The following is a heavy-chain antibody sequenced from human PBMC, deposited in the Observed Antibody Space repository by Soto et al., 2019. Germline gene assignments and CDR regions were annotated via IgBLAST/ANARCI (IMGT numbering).Heavy chain of an antibody. D-gene: IGHD3-22*01. V-gene: IGHV3-15*01. J-gene: IGHJ4*02. CDR2: IKSKTDGVTT. CDR3: TTGEGYYDSSGLPAFVY. Sequence: GGSLSLSCAASGFTFSNAWMRWGRQAPGKGLEWVGSIKSKTDGVTTEYTAPVKGRFTISRDDSKNTLYLQMKSLKTEDPAVYYCTTGEGYYDSSGLPAFVYGGKVTLVTVS. CDR1: GFTFSNAW.